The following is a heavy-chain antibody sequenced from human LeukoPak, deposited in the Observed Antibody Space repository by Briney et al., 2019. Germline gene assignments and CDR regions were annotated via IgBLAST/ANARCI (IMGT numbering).Heavy chain of an antibody. CDR1: GFTFSNYA. CDR3: ARDRHATSLCHFDY. CDR2: ISGSGDNT. J-gene: IGHJ4*02. D-gene: IGHD2-2*01. V-gene: IGHV3-23*01. Sequence: GGSLRLSCVASGFTFSNYATSWVRRAPGKGLEWVSGISGSGDNTYYADSVEGRFTISRDNSKNTLYLLMNSPRAEDTAVYYCARDRHATSLCHFDYWGQGTLVTVSS.